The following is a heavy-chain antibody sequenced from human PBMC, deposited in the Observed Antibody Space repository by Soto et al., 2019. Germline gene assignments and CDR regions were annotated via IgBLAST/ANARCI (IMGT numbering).Heavy chain of an antibody. Sequence: QVQLVQSGAEVKKPGASVKVSCKASGYTFTSYGISWVRQAPGQGLEWRGWISAYNGNTNYAQKLQGRVTMTTDTATSTASMELRSLRSADTAVYYCARDRGSYALAYWGQGTLVTVSS. D-gene: IGHD1-26*01. CDR3: ARDRGSYALAY. CDR1: GYTFTSYG. V-gene: IGHV1-18*01. J-gene: IGHJ4*02. CDR2: ISAYNGNT.